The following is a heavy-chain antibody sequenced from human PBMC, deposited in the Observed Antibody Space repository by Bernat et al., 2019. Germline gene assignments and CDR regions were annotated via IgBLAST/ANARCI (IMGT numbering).Heavy chain of an antibody. J-gene: IGHJ4*02. CDR1: GFTFSNAW. V-gene: IGHV3-15*07. CDR2: IKSKTDGGTT. CDR3: TTDLVLTPGYSSGWYRDY. D-gene: IGHD6-19*01. Sequence: EVQLVESGGGLVKPGGSLRLSCAASGFTFSNAWMNWVRQAPGKGLEWVGRIKSKTDGGTTDYTAPVKGRFTISRDDSKNTLYLQMNSLKTEDTAVYYCTTDLVLTPGYSSGWYRDYWGQGTLVTVSS.